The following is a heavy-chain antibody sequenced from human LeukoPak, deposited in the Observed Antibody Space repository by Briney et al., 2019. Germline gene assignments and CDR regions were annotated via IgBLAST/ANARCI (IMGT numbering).Heavy chain of an antibody. CDR1: GFFLTTYV. J-gene: IGHJ6*03. V-gene: IGHV3-30*03. D-gene: IGHD5-24*01. CDR2: ISYDGSNK. Sequence: PGGSLRLSCSASGFFLTTYVMSWVRQAPGKGLEWMSVISYDGSNKKIAESVKGRFTISRDNSKNTLYLQMNSLRPEDTAVYYCARGQRAHVERSLYMDVWGKGTSVTVSS. CDR3: ARGQRAHVERSLYMDV.